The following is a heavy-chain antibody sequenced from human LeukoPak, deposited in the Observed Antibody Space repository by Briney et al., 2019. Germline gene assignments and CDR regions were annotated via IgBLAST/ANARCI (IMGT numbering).Heavy chain of an antibody. CDR1: GFTFSSYW. J-gene: IGHJ4*02. CDR3: VRDFRSADY. V-gene: IGHV3-74*01. CDR2: IKSDGSST. Sequence: GGSLRLSCAASGFTFSSYWMHWVRQAPGKGLVWVSRIKSDGSSTTYADSVKGRFTISRDNARNTVYLQMNSLRVEDTAVYYCVRDFRSADYWGQGTLVTVSS.